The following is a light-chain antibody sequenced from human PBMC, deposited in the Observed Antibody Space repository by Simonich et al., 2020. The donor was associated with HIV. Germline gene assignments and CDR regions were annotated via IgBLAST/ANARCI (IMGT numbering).Light chain of an antibody. J-gene: IGKJ1*01. V-gene: IGKV3-15*01. Sequence: EIVMTQSPATLSVSPGKRATLSCRASQSVSSNLAWYQQKPGQAPRLLISGASTRATGIPARFSGSGSGTEFTLTISSLQSEDFAVYYCQQYNNWPRTFGQGTKVEIK. CDR1: QSVSSN. CDR2: GAS. CDR3: QQYNNWPRT.